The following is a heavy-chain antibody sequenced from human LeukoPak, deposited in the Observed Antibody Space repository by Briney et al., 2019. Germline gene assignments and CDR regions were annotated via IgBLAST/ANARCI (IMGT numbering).Heavy chain of an antibody. CDR1: GFTFSSYT. Sequence: GGSLRLSCAASGFTFSSYTMNWVRQAPGKGLQWVSTVSASSDIHYSDSVKGRFTISRDNARNSLYLQMNSLRAEDTAVYYCAKAGYSAYLDYYFDYWGPGTLVTVSS. CDR2: VSASSDI. J-gene: IGHJ4*02. D-gene: IGHD5-12*01. CDR3: AKAGYSAYLDYYFDY. V-gene: IGHV3-21*04.